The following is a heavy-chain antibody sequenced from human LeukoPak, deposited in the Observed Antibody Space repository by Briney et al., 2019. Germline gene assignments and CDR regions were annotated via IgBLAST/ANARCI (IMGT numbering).Heavy chain of an antibody. Sequence: GGSLRLSCAASGFTFSSYPMHWVRQAPGKGLEYVSSISSNGGSTYYANSVKGRFTISRDNSKNTLDLQMGSPRAEDMAVYYCARDLSSSYDYWGQGTLVTVSS. CDR2: ISSNGGST. J-gene: IGHJ4*02. D-gene: IGHD6-13*01. CDR3: ARDLSSSYDY. V-gene: IGHV3-64*01. CDR1: GFTFSSYP.